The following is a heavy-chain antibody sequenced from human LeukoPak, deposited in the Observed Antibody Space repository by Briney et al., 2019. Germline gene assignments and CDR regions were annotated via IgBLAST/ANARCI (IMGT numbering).Heavy chain of an antibody. CDR1: GFTFSSYS. D-gene: IGHD2-15*01. V-gene: IGHV3-21*01. J-gene: IGHJ4*02. CDR2: ISSSSSYI. Sequence: PGGSLRLSCAASGFTFSSYSMNWVRQAPGKGLEWVSSISSSSSYIYYADSVKGRFTISRDNAKNSLYLQMNSLRDEDTAVHYCARGDKWSFDYWGQGTLVIVSS. CDR3: ARGDKWSFDY.